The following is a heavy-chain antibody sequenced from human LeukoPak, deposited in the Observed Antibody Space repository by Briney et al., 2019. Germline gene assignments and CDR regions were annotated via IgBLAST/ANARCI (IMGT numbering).Heavy chain of an antibody. CDR1: GYSFTSYW. J-gene: IGHJ4*02. V-gene: IGHV5-51*01. CDR3: ARRSSGWYQDY. CDR2: IYPGDSDT. D-gene: IGHD6-19*01. Sequence: GESLKISFKGSGYSFTSYWIGWVRQMPGKGLEWMGIIYPGDSDTRYSPSFQGQVTISADKSTRTAYLQWSSLKASDTAMYYCARRSSGWYQDYWGQGTLVTVSS.